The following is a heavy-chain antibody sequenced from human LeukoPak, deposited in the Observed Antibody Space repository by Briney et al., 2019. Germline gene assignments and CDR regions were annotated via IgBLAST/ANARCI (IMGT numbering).Heavy chain of an antibody. CDR2: IYYSGST. V-gene: IGHV4-59*01. J-gene: IGHJ4*02. Sequence: RTSETLSLTCTVSGGSISSYYWSWIRQPPGKGLEWIGYIYYSGSTNYNPSLKSRVTISVDTSKNQFSLKLSSVTTADTAVYYCAGGGQQLGYWGQGTLVTVSS. CDR1: GGSISSYY. D-gene: IGHD6-13*01. CDR3: AGGGQQLGY.